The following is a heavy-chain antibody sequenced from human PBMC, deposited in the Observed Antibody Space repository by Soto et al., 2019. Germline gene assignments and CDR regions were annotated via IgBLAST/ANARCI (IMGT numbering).Heavy chain of an antibody. CDR3: AATPYYYDRSGSEVEYYFDY. J-gene: IGHJ4*02. CDR1: GGSFSNYA. Sequence: QVQLVQSGAEVKKPGSSVKVSCKASGGSFSNYAINWERQAPGQGLEWMGGIIPIFGTTNHAQKFQARITVTADEFTSTAYMELSSLRSEDTAVYYCAATPYYYDRSGSEVEYYFDYWGQGTLVTVSS. V-gene: IGHV1-69*01. D-gene: IGHD3-22*01. CDR2: IIPIFGTT.